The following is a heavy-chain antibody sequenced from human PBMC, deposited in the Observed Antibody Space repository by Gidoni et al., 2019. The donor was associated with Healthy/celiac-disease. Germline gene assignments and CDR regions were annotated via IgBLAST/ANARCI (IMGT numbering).Heavy chain of an antibody. CDR3: ARDFSSGYYWFDY. V-gene: IGHV3-53*01. J-gene: IGHJ4*02. Sequence: EVQLVESGGGLIQPGGSLRLSCAASGFTVSSTYISGVRQAPGKGLEWVSVIYSGGSTYYADSVKGRFTISRDNSKNTLYLQMNSLRAEDTAVYYCARDFSSGYYWFDYWGQGTLVTVSS. D-gene: IGHD3-22*01. CDR1: GFTVSSTY. CDR2: IYSGGST.